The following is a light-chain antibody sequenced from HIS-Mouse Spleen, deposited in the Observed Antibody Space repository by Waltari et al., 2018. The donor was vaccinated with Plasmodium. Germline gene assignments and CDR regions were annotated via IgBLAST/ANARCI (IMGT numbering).Light chain of an antibody. CDR1: QRISSW. V-gene: IGKV1-5*03. Sequence: DIQMTPSPSPLSASVGERVTITCRASQRISSWLAWYQQKPGKAPKLLIYKASSLESGVPSRFSGSGSGTEFTLTISSLQPDDFATYYCQQYNSYSYTFGQGTKLEIK. J-gene: IGKJ2*01. CDR2: KAS. CDR3: QQYNSYSYT.